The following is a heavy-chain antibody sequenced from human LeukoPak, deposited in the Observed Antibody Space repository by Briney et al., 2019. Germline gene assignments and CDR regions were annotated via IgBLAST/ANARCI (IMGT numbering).Heavy chain of an antibody. CDR1: GYPFNSYG. D-gene: IGHD6-13*01. J-gene: IGHJ6*02. CDR3: ARASEDRIAASSPYYYGMDV. CDR2: ISAYNGNT. Sequence: ASVTVSCKASGYPFNSYGITWVGQAAGQGLEWLGWISAYNGNTNYAQKFQGRVTMTTDTSTSTVYMDLRSLRSDDTAVYYCARASEDRIAASSPYYYGMDVWGQGTTVTVSS. V-gene: IGHV1-18*01.